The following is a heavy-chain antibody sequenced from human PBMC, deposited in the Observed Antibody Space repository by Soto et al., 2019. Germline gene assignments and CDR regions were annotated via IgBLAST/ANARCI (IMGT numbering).Heavy chain of an antibody. CDR3: ASTRYHYDSSGPHACDI. CDR2: IMPLFGKT. D-gene: IGHD3-22*01. CDR1: GGIFRSYA. J-gene: IGHJ3*02. V-gene: IGHV1-69*01. Sequence: QEQLVQSGAEVKKPGSSVKVSCKASGGIFRSYALSWVRLAPGQGLEWMGGIMPLFGKTKYAQKFQGRVTITAAESTSTAYMELSSLSSDDTAVYYWASTRYHYDSSGPHACDIWDQGTMVTVSS.